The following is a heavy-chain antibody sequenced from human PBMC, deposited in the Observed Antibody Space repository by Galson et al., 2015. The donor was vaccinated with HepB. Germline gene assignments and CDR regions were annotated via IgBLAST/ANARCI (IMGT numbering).Heavy chain of an antibody. CDR2: IYHSGRP. J-gene: IGHJ4*02. CDR3: ARESLYDSSGSYSIDH. V-gene: IGHV4-31*03. D-gene: IGHD3-22*01. CDR1: RASISSGDYY. Sequence: TLSLTCTVSRASISSGDYYWSWIRQHPGKGLEWIGNIYHSGRPSYKPSLTSRITISVDTSKNQFSLNLRSVTAADTAVYYCARESLYDSSGSYSIDHWGQGTLVTVSS.